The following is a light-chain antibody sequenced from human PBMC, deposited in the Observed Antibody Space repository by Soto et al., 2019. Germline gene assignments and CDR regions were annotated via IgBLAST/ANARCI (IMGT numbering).Light chain of an antibody. CDR3: HQYGSSPQA. CDR1: QSVTRSF. J-gene: IGKJ3*01. V-gene: IGKV3-20*01. CDR2: GAS. Sequence: EIVLTQSPGTLSLSPGERVTLSCRASQSVTRSFLAWYQQKPGQAPRLLIYGASSRATGIPARFSGSGSGTAFTLTISRLEPEDFSVDYCHQYGSSPQAFGPGTKVDIK.